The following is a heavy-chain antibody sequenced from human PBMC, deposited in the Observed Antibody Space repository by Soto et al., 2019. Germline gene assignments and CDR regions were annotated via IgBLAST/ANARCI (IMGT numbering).Heavy chain of an antibody. Sequence: ASVKVSCKASGYTFRGYFIHWVRQAPGQGLEWMGWINPNSGGTNYPQKFRGRVTMTRDTSISTAYMELSRLRFDDTAVYYCARAWDYYDSSGCQGFDYWGQGTLVTVSS. CDR1: GYTFRGYF. D-gene: IGHD3-22*01. CDR3: ARAWDYYDSSGCQGFDY. V-gene: IGHV1-2*02. CDR2: INPNSGGT. J-gene: IGHJ4*02.